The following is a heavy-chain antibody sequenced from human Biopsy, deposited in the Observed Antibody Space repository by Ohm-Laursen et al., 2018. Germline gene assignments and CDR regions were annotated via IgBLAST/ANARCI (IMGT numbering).Heavy chain of an antibody. CDR3: ALAAAQTVTHFDY. CDR2: ISGNSDII. J-gene: IGHJ4*02. Sequence: GSLRLSCAAPGFTFSSYAMTWFRQAPGKGLEWVSTISGNSDIIYDTDSVKGRFTISRDNSKNTLYLQMNSLRADDTAVYYCALAAAQTVTHFDYWGQGTLVTVSP. V-gene: IGHV3-23*01. D-gene: IGHD4-17*01. CDR1: GFTFSSYA.